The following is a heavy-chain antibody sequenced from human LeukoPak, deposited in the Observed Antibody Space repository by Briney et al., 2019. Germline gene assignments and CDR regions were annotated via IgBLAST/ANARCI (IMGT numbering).Heavy chain of an antibody. CDR3: ARPTDDYGVSY. J-gene: IGHJ4*02. CDR1: GASISSYY. Sequence: SETLSLTCTVSGASISSYYWSWIRQPSGKGLEWIGSIYYSGSTYYNPSLKSRVTISVDTSKNQFSLKLSSVTAADTAVYYCARPTDDYGVSYWGQGTLVTVSS. CDR2: IYYSGST. D-gene: IGHD4-17*01. V-gene: IGHV4-39*01.